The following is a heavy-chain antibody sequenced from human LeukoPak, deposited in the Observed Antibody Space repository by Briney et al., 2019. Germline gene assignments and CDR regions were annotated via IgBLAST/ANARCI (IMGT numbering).Heavy chain of an antibody. CDR2: ISGSSGNT. V-gene: IGHV3-23*01. Sequence: GGSLRLSCAASGFTFTSNAMGWVRQAPGKGLEWVSAISGSSGNTYYADSVKGRFTISRDNSKNTLYLQMNSLRAEDTAVYYCAELGITMIGGVWGKGTTVTISS. J-gene: IGHJ6*04. CDR1: GFTFTSNA. CDR3: AELGITMIGGV. D-gene: IGHD3-10*02.